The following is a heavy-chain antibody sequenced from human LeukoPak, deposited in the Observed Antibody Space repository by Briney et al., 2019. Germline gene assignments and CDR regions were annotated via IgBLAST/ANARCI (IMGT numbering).Heavy chain of an antibody. CDR1: GFTVSSNY. V-gene: IGHV3-23*01. J-gene: IGHJ3*01. D-gene: IGHD3-22*01. CDR3: AKSYYFHSSGYYSLIAFDV. CDR2: ISSSGDNT. Sequence: GGSLRLSCAASGFTVSSNYMSWVRQAPGKGLEWVSGISSSGDNTLYAASVKGRFTISRDNSKNTLYVQMNSLRAEDTAVYYCAKSYYFHSSGYYSLIAFDVWGQGTMVTVSS.